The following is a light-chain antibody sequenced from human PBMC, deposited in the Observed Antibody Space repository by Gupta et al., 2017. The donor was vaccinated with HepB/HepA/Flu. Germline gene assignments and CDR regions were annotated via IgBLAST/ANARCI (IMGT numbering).Light chain of an antibody. CDR1: QSVSSN. V-gene: IGKV3-15*01. Sequence: EIVMTQSPATLSVSPGERATLSCRASQSVSSNLAWYQQKPGQVPRLLIYGASTRATGIPARFSGSGSGTEFTLTISSLQSEDFAVYYCQQYNNWPPVSFGQGTKMEIK. CDR2: GAS. J-gene: IGKJ2*03. CDR3: QQYNNWPPVS.